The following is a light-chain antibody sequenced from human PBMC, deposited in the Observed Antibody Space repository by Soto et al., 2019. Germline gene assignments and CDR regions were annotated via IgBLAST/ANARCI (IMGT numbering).Light chain of an antibody. Sequence: DIHMTQSPSSLSVSGGGRGTITCRASRSISFFLNWYQQKPGGAPKLLIYSASTLQTGIPSRFTGSGSGTDFTLSSSSLQPEDSATYYCQQGYGTPFTFGQGTRREIK. CDR1: RSISFF. V-gene: IGKV1-39*01. CDR3: QQGYGTPFT. CDR2: SAS. J-gene: IGKJ5*01.